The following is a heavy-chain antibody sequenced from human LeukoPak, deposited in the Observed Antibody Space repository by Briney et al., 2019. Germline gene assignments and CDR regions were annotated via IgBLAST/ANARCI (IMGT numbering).Heavy chain of an antibody. CDR2: IFYSGST. CDR3: ARIDRHLGIRHFFDY. D-gene: IGHD7-27*01. Sequence: KASETLSLTCTVSGGSISNSRYYWGWIRQPPGKGLEWIGSIFYSGSTYSNPSFKSRVAMSLDTSKNQFSLRLYSVTSADTAMYYCARIDRHLGIRHFFDYWGQGTLVTVSS. V-gene: IGHV4-39*07. CDR1: GGSISNSRYY. J-gene: IGHJ4*02.